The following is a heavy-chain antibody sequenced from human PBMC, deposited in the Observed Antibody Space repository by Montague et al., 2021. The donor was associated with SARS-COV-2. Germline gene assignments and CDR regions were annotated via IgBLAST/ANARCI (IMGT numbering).Heavy chain of an antibody. J-gene: IGHJ4*02. V-gene: IGHV3-66*01. CDR2: IYSGGST. D-gene: IGHD3-22*01. Sequence: SLRLSCAASGFTVSSNYMSWVRQAPGKGLEWVSVIYSGGSTYYAASVKGRFTISRDNSKNTLYLQMNSLRAEDTAVYYCARGYYDSSGYYATVGVHWGQGTLVTVSS. CDR1: GFTVSSNY. CDR3: ARGYYDSSGYYATVGVH.